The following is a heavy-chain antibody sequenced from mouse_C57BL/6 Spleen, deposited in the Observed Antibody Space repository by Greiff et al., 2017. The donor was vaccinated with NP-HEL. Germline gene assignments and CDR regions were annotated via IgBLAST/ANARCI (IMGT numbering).Heavy chain of an antibody. Sequence: QVQLQQPGAELVRPGSSVKLSCKASGYTFTSYWMDWVKQRPGQGLEWIGNIYPSDSETHYNQKFKDKATLTVDKSYSTAYMKLSRLTSEDSAVYYCARSHYYGSSHWYFDVWGTGTTVTVSS. CDR3: ARSHYYGSSHWYFDV. CDR1: GYTFTSYW. CDR2: IYPSDSET. D-gene: IGHD1-1*01. V-gene: IGHV1-61*01. J-gene: IGHJ1*03.